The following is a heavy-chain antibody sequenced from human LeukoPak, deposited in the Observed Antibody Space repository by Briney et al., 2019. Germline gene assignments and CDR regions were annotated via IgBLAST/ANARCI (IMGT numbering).Heavy chain of an antibody. CDR3: GRPTKYWLVRGNGVDV. CDR1: GFSFCSYA. V-gene: IGHV3-23*01. J-gene: IGHJ6*02. D-gene: IGHD6-19*01. Sequence: GASLRLSCAASGFSFCSYAMTWVRQAPGKGLEWVSSIDAGGGDTYHSDSVKGRFTISRDNSMNTLYLQMNSLRADDTAVYYCGRPTKYWLVRGNGVDVWGQGTTVTVSS. CDR2: IDAGGGDT.